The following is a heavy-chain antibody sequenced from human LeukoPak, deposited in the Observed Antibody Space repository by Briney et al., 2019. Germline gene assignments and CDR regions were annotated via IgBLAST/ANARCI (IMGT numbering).Heavy chain of an antibody. J-gene: IGHJ4*02. CDR3: ARDLRFLEWLPVE. CDR1: GGTFSRFT. CDR2: VTPMFGTA. V-gene: IGHV1-69*01. D-gene: IGHD3-3*01. Sequence: SVKVSCKASGGTFSRFTISWVRQAPGQGFEWMGGVTPMFGTANFAQRFQGRVSITADESTSTAFMELSSLRSEDTAVYYCARDLRFLEWLPVEWGQGTLVTVSS.